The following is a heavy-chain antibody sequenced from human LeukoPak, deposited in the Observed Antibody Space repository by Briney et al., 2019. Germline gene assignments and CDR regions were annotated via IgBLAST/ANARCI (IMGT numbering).Heavy chain of an antibody. CDR1: GFTFSNYW. D-gene: IGHD2/OR15-2a*01. J-gene: IGHJ4*02. CDR3: ARDRLENYYFDK. Sequence: PGGSLRLSCAASGFTFSNYWMSWVRQAPGKGLEWLANINQDGSEIYYVDSVKGRFTISRDNGKNSLYLQMNSLRAEDTAVYYCARDRLENYYFDKWGQGTLVTVSS. V-gene: IGHV3-7*01. CDR2: INQDGSEI.